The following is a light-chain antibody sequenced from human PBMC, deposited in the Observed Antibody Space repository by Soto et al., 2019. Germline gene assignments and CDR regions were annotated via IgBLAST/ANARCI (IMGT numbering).Light chain of an antibody. CDR2: DAS. CDR1: QSVSSH. J-gene: IGKJ5*01. CDR3: QQGGNWPLT. Sequence: DIVLTQSPGTLSLSPGERATLSWRASQSVSSHLAWYQQKRGQAPRLLIYDASSRASGIPARFSGSGSGTDFTLTISSLEPEDFAVYYCQQGGNWPLTFGQGTRLEIK. V-gene: IGKV3-11*01.